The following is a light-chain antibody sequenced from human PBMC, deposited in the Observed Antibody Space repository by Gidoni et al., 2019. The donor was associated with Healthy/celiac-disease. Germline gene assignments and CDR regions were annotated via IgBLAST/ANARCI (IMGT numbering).Light chain of an antibody. V-gene: IGKV1-8*01. J-gene: IGKJ3*01. CDR1: QGISSY. Sequence: AIRMTQAPSSFSASTGDRVTITCRASQGISSYLAWYQQKPGNAPKLLIYAASTLQSGVPSRFSGSGSGTDFTLTIRCLQSEDFATYSCHQYYSYPGAFGPGTKVDIK. CDR3: HQYYSYPGA. CDR2: AAS.